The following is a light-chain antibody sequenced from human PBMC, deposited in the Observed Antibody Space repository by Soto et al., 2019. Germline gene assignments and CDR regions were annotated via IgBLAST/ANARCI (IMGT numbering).Light chain of an antibody. Sequence: DIQMTQSPSSLSASVGDRVTITCRARQSISSFLNWYQQKPGKAPKLLIYAASSLQSGVPSRFSGSGSGTDFTLTIRGLQPEDFVTYYCQQSYTTPRTFGQGTKVDIK. CDR3: QQSYTTPRT. CDR2: AAS. J-gene: IGKJ1*01. V-gene: IGKV1-39*01. CDR1: QSISSF.